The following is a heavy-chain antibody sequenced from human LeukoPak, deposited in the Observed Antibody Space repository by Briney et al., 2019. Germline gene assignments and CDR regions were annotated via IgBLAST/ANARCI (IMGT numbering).Heavy chain of an antibody. J-gene: IGHJ5*02. D-gene: IGHD3-10*01. Sequence: GGSLRLSCSASGFTFSSYEMNWVRQAPGKVLEWVSYISSSSSTIYYADSVKGRFTISRDNAKNSLYLQINSLRAEDTAVYYCASQGRLSNPWGQGTLVTVSS. CDR1: GFTFSSYE. CDR3: ASQGRLSNP. V-gene: IGHV3-48*03. CDR2: ISSSSSTI.